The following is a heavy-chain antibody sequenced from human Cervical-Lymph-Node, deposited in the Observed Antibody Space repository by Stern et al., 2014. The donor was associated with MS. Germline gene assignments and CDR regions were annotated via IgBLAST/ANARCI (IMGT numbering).Heavy chain of an antibody. J-gene: IGHJ5*02. V-gene: IGHV3-48*02. CDR3: AREDELGGTA. CDR2: ISSSSSTI. CDR1: GFTFSSYS. Sequence: EVQLVESGGGLVQPGGSLRLSCAASGFTFSSYSMNWVRQAPGKGLEWVSYISSSSSTIYYADSVKGRFTISRDNAKNSLYLQRNSLRDEDTAVYYCAREDELGGTAWGQGTLVTVSS. D-gene: IGHD1-14*01.